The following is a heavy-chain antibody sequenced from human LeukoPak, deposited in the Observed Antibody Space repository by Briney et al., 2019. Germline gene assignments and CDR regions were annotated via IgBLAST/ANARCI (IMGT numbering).Heavy chain of an antibody. Sequence: PSGALSLTCAVYGGSFSGYYWSWIRQPPGKGLEWIGEINHSGSTNYNPSLKSRVTISVDTSKNQFSLKLSSVTAADTAVYYCARAYGDTPWGQGTLVTVS. V-gene: IGHV4-34*01. J-gene: IGHJ5*02. CDR1: GGSFSGYY. CDR2: INHSGST. D-gene: IGHD4-17*01. CDR3: ARAYGDTP.